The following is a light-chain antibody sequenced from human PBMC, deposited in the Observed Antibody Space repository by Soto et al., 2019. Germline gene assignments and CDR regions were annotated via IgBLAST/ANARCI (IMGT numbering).Light chain of an antibody. CDR2: GAS. J-gene: IGKJ1*01. CDR3: QSET. V-gene: IGKV3-15*01. Sequence: EIVMTQSPATLSVSPGERATLSCRASQSVSSNLAWYQQKPGQAPRLLIYGASTRATGIPARFSGSGSGTNFTLTISNVKSEDFEDYYCQSETFCQGTKVEIK. CDR1: QSVSSN.